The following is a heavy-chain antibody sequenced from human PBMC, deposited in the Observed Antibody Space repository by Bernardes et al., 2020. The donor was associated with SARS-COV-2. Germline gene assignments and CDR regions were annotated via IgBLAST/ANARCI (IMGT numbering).Heavy chain of an antibody. CDR3: AKDLNGVATSPFDY. D-gene: IGHD4-17*01. CDR2: ISAGATRT. Sequence: VGSLRLSCAASGFTFSSYAMSWVRQAPGKGLEWVSAISAGATRTYYADSVKGRFTISRDDSKNTLYLQMNSLRAGDTALYSCAKDLNGVATSPFDYWGQGTQVTVSS. J-gene: IGHJ4*02. V-gene: IGHV3-23*01. CDR1: GFTFSSYA.